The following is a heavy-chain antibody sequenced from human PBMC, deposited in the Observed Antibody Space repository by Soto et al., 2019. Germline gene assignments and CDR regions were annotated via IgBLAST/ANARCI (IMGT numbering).Heavy chain of an antibody. CDR1: GYSFTSYW. J-gene: IGHJ6*02. Sequence: PGESLKISCKGSGYSFTSYWIGWVRQMPGKGLEWMGIIYPGDSDTRYSPSFQGQVTISADKSISTAYLQWSSLKASDTAMYYCARLQLGIVLMVYEYGMDVWGQGTTVTVSS. D-gene: IGHD2-8*01. CDR2: IYPGDSDT. V-gene: IGHV5-51*01. CDR3: ARLQLGIVLMVYEYGMDV.